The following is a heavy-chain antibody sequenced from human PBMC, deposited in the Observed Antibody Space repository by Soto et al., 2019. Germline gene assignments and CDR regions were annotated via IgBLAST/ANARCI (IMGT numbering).Heavy chain of an antibody. V-gene: IGHV4-4*07. D-gene: IGHD4-17*01. Sequence: QVQVQESGPGLVKPSETLSLTCSVSGGSMSKFYWGWIRKTAGKGLEWMGRVYATGTSDYNPSLRSSIAMSVDISKMTCSLRLRSVTAADTCVYYCVRDGSKTLRDCFDPWGQGILVTVSS. J-gene: IGHJ5*02. CDR2: VYATGTS. CDR3: VRDGSKTLRDCFDP. CDR1: GGSMSKFY.